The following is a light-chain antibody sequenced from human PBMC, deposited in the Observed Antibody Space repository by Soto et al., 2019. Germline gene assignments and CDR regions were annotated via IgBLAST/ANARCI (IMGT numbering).Light chain of an antibody. CDR1: SSDVGAYTS. CDR2: KGT. V-gene: IGLV2-23*01. Sequence: QSVLAQPASVSGSPGQSVTISCTGTSSDVGAYTSVSWYQQHPDKAPQLMIYKGTQRPSGVSNRFSGSTSGNAASLTISGLQAGDEADYFCCSSAPESTYVFGTGTKLTVL. CDR3: CSSAPESTYV. J-gene: IGLJ1*01.